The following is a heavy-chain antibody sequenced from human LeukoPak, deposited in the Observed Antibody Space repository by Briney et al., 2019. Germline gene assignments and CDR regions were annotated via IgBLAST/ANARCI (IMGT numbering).Heavy chain of an antibody. D-gene: IGHD3-22*01. J-gene: IGHJ4*02. CDR3: ARADYYDSSGYNDY. V-gene: IGHV3-53*01. Sequence: GWSLRLSCAASGFTVSSNYMSWVRQAPGKGLEWVSVINSGGNTYYADSVKGRFTISRDNSKNTLYLQMTSLRAEDTAVYYCARADYYDSSGYNDYWGQGTLVTVSS. CDR2: INSGGNT. CDR1: GFTVSSNY.